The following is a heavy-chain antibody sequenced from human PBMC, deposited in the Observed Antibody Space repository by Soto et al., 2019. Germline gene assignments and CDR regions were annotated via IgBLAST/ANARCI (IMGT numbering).Heavy chain of an antibody. Sequence: PGGSLSLSCAASGFTFSDAWINWVRQAPGKGLEWVGRIKSKTDGGTTDYAAPVKGRFTISRDDSKNTLYLQMNSLKTEDTAVYYCTTGMGYNPGFDYWGQGTLVTVSS. CDR1: GFTFSDAW. V-gene: IGHV3-15*07. J-gene: IGHJ4*02. D-gene: IGHD1-1*01. CDR3: TTGMGYNPGFDY. CDR2: IKSKTDGGTT.